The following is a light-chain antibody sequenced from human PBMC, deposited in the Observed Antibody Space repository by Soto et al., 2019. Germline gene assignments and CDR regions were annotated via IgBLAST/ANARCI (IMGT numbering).Light chain of an antibody. V-gene: IGKV3-20*01. CDR2: GAS. CDR3: QQYGSSPPYT. CDR1: QSVSSSY. Sequence: EIVLTQSPGTLSLSPGERATLSCRASQSVSSSYLAWYQQKPGQAPRLLIYGASNRATGIPDRFSASGSGTDFPLTISRLEPEDFALYYCQQYGSSPPYTFGQGTKLENK. J-gene: IGKJ2*01.